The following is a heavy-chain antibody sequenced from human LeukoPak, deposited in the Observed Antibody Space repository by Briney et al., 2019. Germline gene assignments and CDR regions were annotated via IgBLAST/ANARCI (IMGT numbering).Heavy chain of an antibody. D-gene: IGHD5-18*01. Sequence: GGSLRLSCAVSGFSLSNYWMSWVHQTPGKGLEWVANIKQDGSEKHYVDSVKGRFAISRDNAKDSLYLQMNSLGIEDTAVYYCATSGYNFDYWGQGTLVTVSS. CDR2: IKQDGSEK. J-gene: IGHJ4*02. CDR1: GFSLSNYW. V-gene: IGHV3-7*05. CDR3: ATSGYNFDY.